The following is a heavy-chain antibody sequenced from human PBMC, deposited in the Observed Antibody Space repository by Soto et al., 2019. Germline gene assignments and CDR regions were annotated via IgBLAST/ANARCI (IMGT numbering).Heavy chain of an antibody. V-gene: IGHV4-34*01. CDR1: GASFSEYY. CDR3: ASNHVSWG. Sequence: SETLSLTCAVYGASFSEYYLNWIRQPPGKGLEWIGEINHSGSANYNPSLESRLTISVDTSKHQFSLKLSSVTAADTAMYFCASNHVSWGWGQGTLVTVSS. D-gene: IGHD7-27*01. J-gene: IGHJ4*02. CDR2: INHSGSA.